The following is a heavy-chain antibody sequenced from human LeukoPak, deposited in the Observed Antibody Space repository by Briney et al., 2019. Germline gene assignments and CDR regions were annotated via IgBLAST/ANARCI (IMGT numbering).Heavy chain of an antibody. CDR3: ARATRYGSGSYLDY. CDR1: GFTFSSYG. V-gene: IGHV3-48*03. CDR2: ISSSGSTI. J-gene: IGHJ4*02. D-gene: IGHD3-10*01. Sequence: PGGSLRLSCAASGFTFSSYGMNWVRQAPGKGLEWVSYISSSGSTIYYADSVKGRFTISRDNAKNSLYLQMNSLRAEDTAVYYCARATRYGSGSYLDYWGQGTLVTVSS.